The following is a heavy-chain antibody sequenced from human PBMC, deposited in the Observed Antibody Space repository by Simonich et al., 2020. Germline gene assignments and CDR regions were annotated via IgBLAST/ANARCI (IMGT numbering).Heavy chain of an antibody. J-gene: IGHJ4*02. D-gene: IGHD3-10*01. V-gene: IGHV3-7*01. CDR1: GFTFSSYW. CDR2: IKQDGRKK. CDR3: ARDREVYGSGSYYNY. Sequence: EVQLVESGGGLVQPGGSLRLSCAASGFTFSSYWMSWISQAPGEGLEWMANIKQDGRKKYYGDAVKGRLTISRDNAKNSLYLQMNSLRAEDTAVYYCARDREVYGSGSYYNYWGQGTLVTVSS.